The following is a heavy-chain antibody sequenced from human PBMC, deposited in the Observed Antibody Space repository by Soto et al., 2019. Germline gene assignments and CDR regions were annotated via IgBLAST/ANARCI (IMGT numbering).Heavy chain of an antibody. Sequence: GGSLSLSCAASGFTFSSYAMHWVRQAPGKGLEWVAVISYDGSNKYYADSVKGRFTISRDNSKNTLYLQMNSLRAEDTAVYYCARDSPVRQLWLFTTYYYYYGMDVWGQGTTVTVSS. J-gene: IGHJ6*02. CDR3: ARDSPVRQLWLFTTYYYYYGMDV. D-gene: IGHD5-18*01. V-gene: IGHV3-30-3*01. CDR2: ISYDGSNK. CDR1: GFTFSSYA.